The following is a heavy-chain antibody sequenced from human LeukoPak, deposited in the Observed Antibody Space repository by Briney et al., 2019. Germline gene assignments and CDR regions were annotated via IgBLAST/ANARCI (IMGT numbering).Heavy chain of an antibody. V-gene: IGHV3-7*01. CDR2: IKQDGSGK. CDR3: ARIAAAGCDY. Sequence: GGSVRLSCAASGFTFSSYWMSWVRQAPGKGLEGVANIKQDGSGKYYVDSVKGRFTISRDNAKNSLYLQMNSLRAEDTAVYYCARIAAAGCDYWGQGTLVTVSS. CDR1: GFTFSSYW. J-gene: IGHJ4*02. D-gene: IGHD6-13*01.